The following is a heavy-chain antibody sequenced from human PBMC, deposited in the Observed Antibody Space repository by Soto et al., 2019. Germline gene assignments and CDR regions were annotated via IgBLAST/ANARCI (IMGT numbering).Heavy chain of an antibody. D-gene: IGHD2-2*01. J-gene: IGHJ6*02. CDR3: ARIADCSTTSCSFPSRFHVRGYYYYYGLDV. V-gene: IGHV1-18*04. Sequence: GASVKVSCKASAYTFTSYGITWVRQAPGRGLEWVGWISAYNGNSNYAQKYEGRVTMTTDTSTSTAYMELSSLRSDDTAVYYCARIADCSTTSCSFPSRFHVRGYYYYYGLDVWGQGTTVTVSS. CDR2: ISAYNGNS. CDR1: AYTFTSYG.